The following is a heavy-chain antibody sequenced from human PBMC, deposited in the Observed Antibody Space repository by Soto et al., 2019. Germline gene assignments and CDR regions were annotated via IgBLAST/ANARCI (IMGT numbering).Heavy chain of an antibody. D-gene: IGHD2-2*01. CDR2: IWYDGSNK. CDR3: ARDTGDIVVVPAPDY. J-gene: IGHJ4*02. Sequence: QVQLVESGGGMVQPGRSLRLSCAASGFTFSSYGMHWVRQAPGKGLEWVAVIWYDGSNKYYADSVKGRFTISRDNSKNTLYLQMNSLRAEYTAVYYCARDTGDIVVVPAPDYWGQGTLVTVSS. CDR1: GFTFSSYG. V-gene: IGHV3-33*01.